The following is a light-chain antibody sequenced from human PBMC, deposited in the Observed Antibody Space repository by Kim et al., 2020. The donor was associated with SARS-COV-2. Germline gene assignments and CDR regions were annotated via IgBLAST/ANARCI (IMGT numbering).Light chain of an antibody. CDR1: DLGTKS. CDR2: YDN. V-gene: IGLV3-21*04. CDR3: QVWDGASDHAV. J-gene: IGLJ7*01. Sequence: APGKTARITCGGSDLGTKSVHWYQQKPGQAPVLVIFYDNDRPSGIPERFSGSISGNTATLTLSRVEAGDEADYYCQVWDGASDHAVFGGGTQLTVL.